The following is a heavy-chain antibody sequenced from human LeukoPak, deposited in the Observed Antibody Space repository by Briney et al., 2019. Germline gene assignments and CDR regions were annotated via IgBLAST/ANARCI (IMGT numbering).Heavy chain of an antibody. D-gene: IGHD5-12*01. CDR3: AGGYSGYDGYYYYMDV. CDR1: GGTFSSYA. CDR2: IIPIFGTA. V-gene: IGHV1-69*05. Sequence: PSVKVSCKASGGTFSSYAISWVRQAPGQGLEWMGGIIPIFGTANYAQKFQGRVTITTDESTSTAYMELSSLRSEDTAVYYCAGGYSGYDGYYYYMDVWGKGATVTVSS. J-gene: IGHJ6*03.